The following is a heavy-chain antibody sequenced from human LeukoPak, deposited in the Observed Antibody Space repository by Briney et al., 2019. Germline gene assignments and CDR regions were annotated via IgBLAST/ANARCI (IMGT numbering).Heavy chain of an antibody. J-gene: IGHJ4*02. Sequence: GASVKVSCKASGGTFSSYAISWVRQAPGQGLEWMGRIIPILGIANYAQKFQGRVTITADKSTTTAYMELSSLRSEDTAVYYCAREYPHTYYFDSWGQGTLVTVSS. CDR1: GGTFSSYA. D-gene: IGHD2-2*02. CDR3: AREYPHTYYFDS. V-gene: IGHV1-69*04. CDR2: IIPILGIA.